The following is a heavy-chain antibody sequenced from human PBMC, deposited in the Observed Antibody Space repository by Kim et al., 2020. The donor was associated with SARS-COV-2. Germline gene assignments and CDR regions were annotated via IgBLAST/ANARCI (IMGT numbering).Heavy chain of an antibody. CDR2: INPSGGST. J-gene: IGHJ6*02. V-gene: IGHV1-46*01. D-gene: IGHD1-26*01. Sequence: ASVKVSCKASGYTFTSYYMHWVRQAPGQGLEWMGIINPSGGSTSYAQKFQGRVTMTRDTSTSTVYMELSSLRSEDTAVYYCARGGILGDYYYGMDVWGQGTTVTVSS. CDR3: ARGGILGDYYYGMDV. CDR1: GYTFTSYY.